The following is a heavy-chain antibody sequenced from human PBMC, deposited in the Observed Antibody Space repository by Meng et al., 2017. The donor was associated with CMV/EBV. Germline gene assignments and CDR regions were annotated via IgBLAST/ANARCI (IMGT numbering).Heavy chain of an antibody. CDR2: IYWDDDK. CDR3: AHKGRRMAAAGINWFDP. V-gene: IGHV2-5*02. CDR1: GSSLSTSGVG. D-gene: IGHD6-13*01. Sequence: QITLKESGPTLVKPTQTLTLTFTFSGSSLSTSGVGVGWIRQPPGKALEWLALIYWDDDKRYSPSLKSRLTITKDTSKNQVVLTMTNMDPVDTATYYCAHKGRRMAAAGINWFDPWGQGTLVTVSS. J-gene: IGHJ5*02.